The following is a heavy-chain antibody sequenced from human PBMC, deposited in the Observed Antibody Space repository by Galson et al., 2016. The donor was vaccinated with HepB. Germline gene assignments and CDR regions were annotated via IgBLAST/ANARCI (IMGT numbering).Heavy chain of an antibody. V-gene: IGHV3-7*05. D-gene: IGHD2-2*01. CDR1: GVTFSSNW. J-gene: IGHJ3*02. CDR2: IKQDGSEK. CDR3: ARERFCSSATCYVGDAFHI. Sequence: SLRLSCATYGVTFSSNWMTWVRQPPGKGLEWVAGIKQDGSEKYYVDSVKGRFTISRDNAKNSLYVQMDSLRAEDTAVYFCARERFCSSATCYVGDAFHIGGQGTMVTVSS.